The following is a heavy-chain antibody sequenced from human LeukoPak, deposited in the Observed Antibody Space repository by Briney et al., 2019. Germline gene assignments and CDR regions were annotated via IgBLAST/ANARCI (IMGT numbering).Heavy chain of an antibody. Sequence: GGSLRRSCAASGFTFSSYSMNWVRQAPGKGLEWVSYISSGSSTIYYADSVKGRFSISRDNAKNSLYLQMNSLRAEDTAVYYCARDYNWYFDLWGRGTLVTVSS. CDR3: ARDYNWYFDL. CDR1: GFTFSSYS. V-gene: IGHV3-48*01. CDR2: ISSGSSTI. J-gene: IGHJ2*01.